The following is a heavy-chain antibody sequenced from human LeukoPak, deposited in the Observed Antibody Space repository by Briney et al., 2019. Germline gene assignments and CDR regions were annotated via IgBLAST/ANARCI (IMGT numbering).Heavy chain of an antibody. V-gene: IGHV3-21*01. CDR1: GSTFSSYS. Sequence: GGSLRLSCAASGSTFSSYSMNWVRQAPGKGLEWVSSISSSSSYIYYADSVKGRFTISRDNAKNSLYLQMNSLRAEDTAVYYCARDLVGYSSRNSDYWGQGTLVTVSS. CDR3: ARDLVGYSSRNSDY. D-gene: IGHD6-13*01. J-gene: IGHJ4*02. CDR2: ISSSSSYI.